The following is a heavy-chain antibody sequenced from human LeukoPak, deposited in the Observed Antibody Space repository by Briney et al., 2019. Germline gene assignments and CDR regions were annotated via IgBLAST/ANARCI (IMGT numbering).Heavy chain of an antibody. D-gene: IGHD6-13*01. J-gene: IGHJ4*02. CDR3: ARLKTGYSSSWYYFDY. V-gene: IGHV3-7*01. CDR2: IKHDGSEN. CDR1: GFTFSSYW. Sequence: GGSLRLSCAASGFTFSSYWMSWVRQAPGKGLEWLANIKHDGSENDYVDSVKGRLTISRDNAKNSLYLQMNSLRAEDTAVYYCARLKTGYSSSWYYFDYWGQGTLVTVSS.